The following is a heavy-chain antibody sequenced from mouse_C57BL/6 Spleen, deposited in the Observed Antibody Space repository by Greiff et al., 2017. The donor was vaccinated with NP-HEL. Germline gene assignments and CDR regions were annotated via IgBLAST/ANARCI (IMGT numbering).Heavy chain of an antibody. CDR2: IDPSDSET. J-gene: IGHJ4*01. V-gene: IGHV1-52*01. D-gene: IGHD1-1*01. CDR1: GYTFTSYW. CDR3: ARENYYGNAMDY. Sequence: QVQLQQPGAELVRPGSSVKLSCKASGYTFTSYWMHWVKQRPIQGLEWIGNIDPSDSETHYNQKFKDKATLTVDKSSSTAYMQLSSLTSEDSAVYYGARENYYGNAMDYWGQGTSVTVSS.